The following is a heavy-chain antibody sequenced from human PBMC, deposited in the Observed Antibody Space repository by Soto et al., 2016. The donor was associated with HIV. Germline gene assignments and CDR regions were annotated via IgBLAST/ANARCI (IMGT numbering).Heavy chain of an antibody. CDR3: ARGPVDPYFDY. CDR2: ISWNSGSI. V-gene: IGHV3-9*03. CDR1: GFTFDDYA. Sequence: EVQLVESGGGLVQPGRSLRLSCAASGFTFDDYAMHWVRQAPGKGLEWVSGISWNSGSIGYADSVKGRFTISRDNAKNSLYLQMNSLRAEDMALYYCARGPVDPYFDYWGQGTLVTVSS. J-gene: IGHJ4*02.